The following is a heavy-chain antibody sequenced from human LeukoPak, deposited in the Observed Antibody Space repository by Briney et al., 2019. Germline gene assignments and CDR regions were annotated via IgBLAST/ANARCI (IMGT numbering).Heavy chain of an antibody. J-gene: IGHJ3*02. Sequence: SEGLSATRVDSLGSLRRSIWWSWVPQPPGKGLEWSRVYYHSVSTKYNPSLKPRVTISVDTSKNQFSLKLSSMTAADPAVYYCARRQGRRGRPAGDASDIWGQGKMVTVSS. V-gene: IGHV4-4*02. CDR2: YYHSVST. CDR1: LGSLRRSIW. D-gene: IGHD2-15*01. CDR3: ARRQGRRGRPAGDASDI.